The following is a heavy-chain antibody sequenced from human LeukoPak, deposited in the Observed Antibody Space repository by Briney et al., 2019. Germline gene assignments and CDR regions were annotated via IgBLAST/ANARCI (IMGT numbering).Heavy chain of an antibody. CDR1: GGSISSGDYY. J-gene: IGHJ5*02. V-gene: IGHV4-30-4*01. D-gene: IGHD6-13*01. Sequence: SETLSLTCTVSGGSISSGDYYWSWIRQPPGKGLEWIGYIYYSGGTYYNPSLKSRVTISVDTSKNQFSLKLSSVTAADTAVYYCARDQPGIAAAGTGSWFDPWGQGTLVTVSS. CDR3: ARDQPGIAAAGTGSWFDP. CDR2: IYYSGGT.